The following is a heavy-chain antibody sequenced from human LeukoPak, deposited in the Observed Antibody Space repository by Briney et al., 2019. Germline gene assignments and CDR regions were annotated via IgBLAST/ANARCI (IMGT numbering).Heavy chain of an antibody. CDR3: ANFPDYGDFEYCFDY. CDR1: GFTFSSYA. J-gene: IGHJ4*02. V-gene: IGHV3-23*01. CDR2: ISGSGGST. Sequence: PGGSLRLSCAASGFTFSSYAMSWVRQAPGKGLEWVSAISGSGGSTYYADSVKGRFTISRDNSKNTLYLQMNSLRAEDTAVYYCANFPDYGDFEYCFDYWGQGTLVTVSS. D-gene: IGHD4-17*01.